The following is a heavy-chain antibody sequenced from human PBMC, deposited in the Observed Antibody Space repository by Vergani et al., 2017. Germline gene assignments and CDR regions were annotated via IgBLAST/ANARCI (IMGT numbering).Heavy chain of an antibody. CDR2: INTGNGNT. CDR3: ARVAPVRSGAFDI. J-gene: IGHJ3*02. D-gene: IGHD3-10*01. CDR1: GYTFTSYA. V-gene: IGHV1-3*04. Sequence: QVQLVQSGAEVKKPGASVKVSCKASGYTFTSYAMHWVRQAPGQRLEWMGWINTGNGNTKYSQKFQGRVTITRDTSASTAYMELSILRSEDTAVYYCARVAPVRSGAFDIWGQGTMVTVSS.